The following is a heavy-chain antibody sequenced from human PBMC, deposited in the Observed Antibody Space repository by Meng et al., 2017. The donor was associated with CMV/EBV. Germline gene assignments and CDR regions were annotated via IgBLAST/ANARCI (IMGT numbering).Heavy chain of an antibody. D-gene: IGHD3-16*01. J-gene: IGHJ6*02. CDR2: ITGTTGDT. CDR1: GFTFSSYG. V-gene: IGHV3-23*01. CDR3: APRITGYYSDAMDV. Sequence: GESLKISCVASGFTFSSYGMTWVRQAPGTGLEWVPTITGTTGDTYYADSVKGRFTISRDNSKSTLSLQMNSLRAEDTAVYYCAPRITGYYSDAMDVWGQGTTVTVSS.